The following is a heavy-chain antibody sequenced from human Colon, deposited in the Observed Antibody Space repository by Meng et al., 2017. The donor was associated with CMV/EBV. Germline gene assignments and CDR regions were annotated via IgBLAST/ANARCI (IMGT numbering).Heavy chain of an antibody. Sequence: GESLKISCAASGFTFSSRWMHWVRQVPGKGLVWVSRSNSDGSRTTYADSVKGRFTISRDNAKNTLYLQMNSPRGEDTAEYYCARDNYYGMDVWGQGTTVTVSS. V-gene: IGHV3-74*01. CDR3: ARDNYYGMDV. CDR2: SNSDGSRT. J-gene: IGHJ6*02. CDR1: GFTFSSRW.